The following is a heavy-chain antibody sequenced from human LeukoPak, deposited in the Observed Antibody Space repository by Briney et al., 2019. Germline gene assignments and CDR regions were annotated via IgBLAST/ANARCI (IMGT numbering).Heavy chain of an antibody. J-gene: IGHJ4*02. D-gene: IGHD4-17*01. CDR1: GYTFTGYY. CDR2: INPNSGGT. CDR3: AREYPVTTIDY. V-gene: IGHV1-2*06. Sequence: ASVKVSCKASGYTFTGYYMHWVRQAPGQGREWMGRINPNSGGTNYAQKFQGRVTMTRDTSISTAYMELSRLRSGDAAVYYCAREYPVTTIDYWGQGTLVTVSS.